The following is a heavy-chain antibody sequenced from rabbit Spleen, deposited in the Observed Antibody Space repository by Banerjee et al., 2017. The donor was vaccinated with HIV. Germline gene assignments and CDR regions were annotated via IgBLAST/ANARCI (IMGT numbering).Heavy chain of an antibody. Sequence: QEQLVESGGDLVKPGASLTLTCTASGFSFSQNAMCWVRQAPGKGLEWIACSYNGDGRSYASWAKGRFTIAKTSSTTVTLQMTSLTVADTATYFCARASEGGDGYLNLWGPGTLVTVS. J-gene: IGHJ4*01. CDR1: GFSFSQNA. CDR3: ARASEGGDGYLNL. CDR2: SYNGDGRS. V-gene: IGHV1S45*01. D-gene: IGHD5-1*01.